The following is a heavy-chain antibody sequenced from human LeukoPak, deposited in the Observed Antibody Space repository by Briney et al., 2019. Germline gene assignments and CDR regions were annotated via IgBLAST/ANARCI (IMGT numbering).Heavy chain of an antibody. Sequence: GGSQRLSCAASGFTFSSYEMNWVRQAPGKGLEWVSYISSSGSTIYYADSVKGRFTISRDNAKNSLYLQLNSLRAEDTGVYYCGRALVEVAVNQSSWGQGTLVTVSS. J-gene: IGHJ5*02. CDR3: GRALVEVAVNQSS. CDR2: ISSSGSTI. CDR1: GFTFSSYE. D-gene: IGHD2-15*01. V-gene: IGHV3-48*03.